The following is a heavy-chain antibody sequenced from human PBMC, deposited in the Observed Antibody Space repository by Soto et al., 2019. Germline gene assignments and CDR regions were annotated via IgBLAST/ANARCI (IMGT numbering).Heavy chain of an antibody. CDR3: ARGVTPVHYYGSGSYYPFYYYYGMDV. CDR1: GGSFSGYY. CDR2: INHSGST. J-gene: IGHJ6*02. V-gene: IGHV4-34*01. D-gene: IGHD3-10*01. Sequence: SETLSLTCAVYGGSFSGYYWSWIRQPPGKGLEWIGEINHSGSTNYNPSLKSRVTISVDTSKNQFSLKLSSVTAADTAVYYCARGVTPVHYYGSGSYYPFYYYYGMDVWGQGTTVTVSS.